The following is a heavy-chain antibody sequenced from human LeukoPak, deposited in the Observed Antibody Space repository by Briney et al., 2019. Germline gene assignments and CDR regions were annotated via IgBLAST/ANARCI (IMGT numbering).Heavy chain of an antibody. J-gene: IGHJ4*02. V-gene: IGHV3-48*03. Sequence: GGSLRLSCTVSGFTFSNYEMNWVRQAPGKGLEWVSYISSSSATIYYADSVKGRFTISRDNGKNSLCLQMNSLGAEDTAVYYCARERGGTRGSYDLWGQRTLVTVSS. CDR2: ISSSSATI. D-gene: IGHD3-16*01. CDR1: GFTFSNYE. CDR3: ARERGGTRGSYDL.